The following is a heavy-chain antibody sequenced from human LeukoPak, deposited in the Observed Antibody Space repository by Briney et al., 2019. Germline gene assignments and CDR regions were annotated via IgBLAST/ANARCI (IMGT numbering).Heavy chain of an antibody. J-gene: IGHJ5*02. CDR1: GFTFSDYY. V-gene: IGHV4-34*01. CDR3: ARAYYYDSSPFDP. D-gene: IGHD3-22*01. CDR2: INHSGST. Sequence: LRLSCAASGFTFSDYYMSWIRQPPGKGLEWIGEINHSGSTNYNPSLKSRVTISVDTSKNQFSLKLSSVTAADTAVYYCARAYYYDSSPFDPWGQGTLVTVSS.